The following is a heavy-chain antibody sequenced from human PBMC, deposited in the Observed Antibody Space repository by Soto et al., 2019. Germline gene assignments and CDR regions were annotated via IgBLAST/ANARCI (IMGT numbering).Heavy chain of an antibody. V-gene: IGHV3-9*01. J-gene: IGHJ5*02. CDR2: INWKSYI. CDR1: GFTFDDNA. D-gene: IGHD6-13*01. CDR3: AKGGSAALIAPSGRDNWFDP. Sequence: SLRLSCAVSGFTFDDNAMHWVRQAPEKGLEWVSGINWKSYIGYADSVKGRFTISRDNAENSLYLQMNSLRPEDTAVYYCAKGGSAALIAPSGRDNWFDPWGQGTQVTVSS.